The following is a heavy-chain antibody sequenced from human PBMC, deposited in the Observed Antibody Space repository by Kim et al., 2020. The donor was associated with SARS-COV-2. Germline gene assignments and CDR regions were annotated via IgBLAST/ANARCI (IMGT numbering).Heavy chain of an antibody. J-gene: IGHJ4*02. V-gene: IGHV1-2*06. CDR2: INPNSGGT. D-gene: IGHD2-15*01. CDR1: GYTFTGYY. CDR3: ARGLRTVGLGYCSGGSCYPSSSGSVL. Sequence: ASVKVSCKASGYTFTGYYMHWVRQAPGQGLEWMGRINPNSGGTNYAQKFQGRVTMTRDTSISTAYMELSRLRSDDTAVYYCARGLRTVGLGYCSGGSCYPSSSGSVLWGQGTLVTVSS.